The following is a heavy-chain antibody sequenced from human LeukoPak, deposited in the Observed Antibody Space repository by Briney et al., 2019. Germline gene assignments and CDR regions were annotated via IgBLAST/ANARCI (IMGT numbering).Heavy chain of an antibody. CDR2: INPNSGGT. D-gene: IGHD6-13*01. CDR1: GYTFTSYG. V-gene: IGHV1-2*02. Sequence: ASVKVSCKASGYTFTSYGISWVRQAPGQGLEWMGWINPNSGGTNYAQKFQGRVTMTRDTSISTAYMELSRLRSDDTAVYYCARDQSSSWYNPTREFDYWGQGTLVTVSS. CDR3: ARDQSSSWYNPTREFDY. J-gene: IGHJ4*02.